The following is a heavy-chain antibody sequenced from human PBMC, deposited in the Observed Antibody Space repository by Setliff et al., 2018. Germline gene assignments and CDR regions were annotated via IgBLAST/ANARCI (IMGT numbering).Heavy chain of an antibody. CDR3: ARAAGSRKYNFWSGYQP. Sequence: SETLSLTCAVSGYSISSGYYWGWIRQPPGKGLEWIGSIYHSGSTYYNPSLKSRVTISVDTSKNQFSLKLSSVTAADTAVYYCARAAGSRKYNFWSGYQPWGQGTLGTVPQ. J-gene: IGHJ4*02. D-gene: IGHD3-3*01. CDR1: GYSISSGYY. V-gene: IGHV4-38-2*01. CDR2: IYHSGST.